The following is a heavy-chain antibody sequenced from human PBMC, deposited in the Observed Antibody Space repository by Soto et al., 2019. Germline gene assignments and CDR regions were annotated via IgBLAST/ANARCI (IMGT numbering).Heavy chain of an antibody. CDR3: ARASHSYDSGSYYHPFDY. CDR1: GFTLDDYA. D-gene: IGHD3-3*01. Sequence: EVHLVESGGTLAQPGRSLRLSCAASGFTLDDYAMQWVRQAPGKGLEWVSGISWNSGSIGYADSVKGRFSISRDNARNSLYLEMNSLRPEDAALYYCARASHSYDSGSYYHPFDYWGQGTRVTVSS. CDR2: ISWNSGSI. V-gene: IGHV3-9*01. J-gene: IGHJ4*02.